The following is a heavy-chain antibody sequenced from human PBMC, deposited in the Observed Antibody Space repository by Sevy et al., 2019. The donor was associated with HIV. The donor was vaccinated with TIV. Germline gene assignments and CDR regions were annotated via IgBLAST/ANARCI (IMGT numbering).Heavy chain of an antibody. D-gene: IGHD6-13*01. CDR3: ARGCIAAAGMTDAFDI. V-gene: IGHV6-1*01. Sequence: QSQTLSLTCAIPGDSVSSNSAAWNWIRQSPSRGLEWLGRTYYRSKWYNDYAVSVKSRITINPDTSKNQFSLQLNSVTPEDTAVYYCARGCIAAAGMTDAFDIWGQGTMVTVSS. CDR1: GDSVSSNSAA. CDR2: TYYRSKWYN. J-gene: IGHJ3*02.